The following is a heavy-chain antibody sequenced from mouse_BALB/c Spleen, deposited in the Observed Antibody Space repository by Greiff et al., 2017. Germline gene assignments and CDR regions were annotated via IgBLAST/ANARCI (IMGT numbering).Heavy chain of an antibody. D-gene: IGHD1-1*01. CDR2: IYPGSGST. CDR1: GYTFTDYV. J-gene: IGHJ4*01. CDR3: ARGGFYYGSSYEAMDY. V-gene: IGHV1-81*01. Sequence: QVQLQQSGPELVKPGPSVKMSCTASGYTFTDYVISWVKQRTGQGLEWLGEIYPGSGSTYYNEKLKGKATLTADNSSNTAYMQLSSLTSEDSAVYFCARGGFYYGSSYEAMDYWGQGTSVTVSS.